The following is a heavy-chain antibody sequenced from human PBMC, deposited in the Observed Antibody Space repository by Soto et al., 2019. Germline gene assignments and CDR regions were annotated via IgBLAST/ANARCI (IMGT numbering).Heavy chain of an antibody. V-gene: IGHV1-18*01. CDR2: ISGHKGNT. CDR3: ARDGGGLVRYNCSGMDV. CDR1: GYSFTSNG. D-gene: IGHD3-9*01. J-gene: IGHJ6*02. Sequence: QVQLVQSGAEVKKPGASVKVSCKTSGYSFTSNGLSWLRQAPGQRFDWMGWISGHKGNTNYAQKFQGRVTMTTDTSTNTAYMELRILTSDETAVYFSARDGGGLVRYNCSGMDVWCQVTSVTVSS.